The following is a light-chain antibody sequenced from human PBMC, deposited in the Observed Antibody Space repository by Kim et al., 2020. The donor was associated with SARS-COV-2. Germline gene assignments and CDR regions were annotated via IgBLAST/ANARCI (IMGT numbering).Light chain of an antibody. CDR2: KSS. J-gene: IGKJ2*01. Sequence: ASVGDRVTIACRASQSIGRYLAWYQQKPGKAPKLLIYKSSSLEGGVPSRFSGSGSETEFTLTISSLQPDDFATYYCQQYKSYSPYTFGQGTKLEIK. CDR3: QQYKSYSPYT. CDR1: QSIGRY. V-gene: IGKV1-5*03.